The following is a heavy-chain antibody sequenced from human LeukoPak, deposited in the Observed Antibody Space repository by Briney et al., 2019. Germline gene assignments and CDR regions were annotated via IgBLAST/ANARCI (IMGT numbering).Heavy chain of an antibody. CDR1: GFTFSSYE. D-gene: IGHD2-15*01. CDR3: ARDIVVVEAATRSHYCYYGMDV. J-gene: IGHJ6*02. CDR2: ISSSGSTI. V-gene: IGHV3-48*03. Sequence: GGSLRLSCAASGFTFSSYEMNWVRQAPGKGLEWVSHISSSGSTIYYADSVKGRFTTSRDNAKNSLYLQMNSLRAEDTAVYYCARDIVVVEAATRSHYCYYGMDVWGQGTTVTVSS.